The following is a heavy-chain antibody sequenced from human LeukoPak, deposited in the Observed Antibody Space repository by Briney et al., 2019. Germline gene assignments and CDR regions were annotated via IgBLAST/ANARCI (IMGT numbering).Heavy chain of an antibody. D-gene: IGHD3-3*01. V-gene: IGHV4-39*01. Sequence: PSETLSLTCTVSGGSISSSSYYWGWIRQPPGKGLEWIGSIYYSGSTYYNPSLKSRVTISVDTSKNQFSLKLSSVTAADTAVYYCARHYYDFWSGYSSYWYFDLWGRGTLVTVSS. CDR1: GGSISSSSYY. CDR2: IYYSGST. CDR3: ARHYYDFWSGYSSYWYFDL. J-gene: IGHJ2*01.